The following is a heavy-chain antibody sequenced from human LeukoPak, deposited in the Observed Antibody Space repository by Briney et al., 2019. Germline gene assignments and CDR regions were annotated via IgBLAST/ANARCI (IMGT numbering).Heavy chain of an antibody. CDR1: GYTFTGYY. CDR2: INPNSGGT. Sequence: ASVKVSCKASGYTFTGYYKHWVRQAPGQGLEWMGWINPNSGGTNYAQKFQGWVTMTRDTSISTAYMELSRLRSDDTAVYYCARSAAAYSSSWTFDYWGQGTLVTVSS. CDR3: ARSAAAYSSSWTFDY. V-gene: IGHV1-2*04. J-gene: IGHJ4*02. D-gene: IGHD6-13*01.